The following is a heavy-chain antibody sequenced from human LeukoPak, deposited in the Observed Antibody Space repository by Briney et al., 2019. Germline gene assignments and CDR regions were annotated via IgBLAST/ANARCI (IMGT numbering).Heavy chain of an antibody. D-gene: IGHD6-6*01. V-gene: IGHV3-23*01. CDR2: ITGGGDDT. Sequence: GGSLRLSRVVSRFTFSKYAMSWVRQAPGMGLEWISAITGGGDDTYYADSVKGRFTISRDNSRNSLYLQMNSLRVEDTAVYYCAKGSSSSRPYYFDYWGQGALVTVSS. CDR1: RFTFSKYA. J-gene: IGHJ4*02. CDR3: AKGSSSSRPYYFDY.